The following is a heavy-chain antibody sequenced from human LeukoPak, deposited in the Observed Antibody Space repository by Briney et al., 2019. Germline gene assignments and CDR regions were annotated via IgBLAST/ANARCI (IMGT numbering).Heavy chain of an antibody. J-gene: IGHJ4*02. Sequence: GGSLRLSCTASGFTFSSYGVHWVRQAPGKGLDWVSGISFDGNYEYYADSVKGRFTISRDDSKNTLYLQMNSLRADDTAVYYCAKDLADSAYYFDYWGQGTLVTVSS. CDR1: GFTFSSYG. CDR2: ISFDGNYE. CDR3: AKDLADSAYYFDY. V-gene: IGHV3-30*18. D-gene: IGHD5-12*01.